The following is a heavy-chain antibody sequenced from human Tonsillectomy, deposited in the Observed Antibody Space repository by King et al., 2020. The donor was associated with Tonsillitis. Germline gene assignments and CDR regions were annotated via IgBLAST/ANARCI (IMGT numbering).Heavy chain of an antibody. Sequence: VQLVESGGGVVQPGRSLRLSCAASGFTFSSYGMHWVRQAPGKGLEWVAVISYDGSNEYYADSVKGRFTISRDNSKNTLYLQMNSLRAEDTAVYYCARDTYYGWGNYRHPLDYWGQGTLVTVSS. V-gene: IGHV3-33*05. J-gene: IGHJ4*02. CDR1: GFTFSSYG. CDR3: ARDTYYGWGNYRHPLDY. CDR2: ISYDGSNE. D-gene: IGHD3-16*02.